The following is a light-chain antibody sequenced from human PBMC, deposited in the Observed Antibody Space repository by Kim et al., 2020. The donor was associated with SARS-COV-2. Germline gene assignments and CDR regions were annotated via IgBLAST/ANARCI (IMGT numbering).Light chain of an antibody. CDR2: DVT. Sequence: GQSVTISCTGTSSDVGGYNYVSWYQQHPGKAPKRMIYDVTKRPSGVPDRFSGSKSGNTASLTISGLQAEDEADYSCCSYAGSYGVVFGGGTQLTVL. V-gene: IGLV2-11*01. CDR3: CSYAGSYGVV. CDR1: SSDVGGYNY. J-gene: IGLJ2*01.